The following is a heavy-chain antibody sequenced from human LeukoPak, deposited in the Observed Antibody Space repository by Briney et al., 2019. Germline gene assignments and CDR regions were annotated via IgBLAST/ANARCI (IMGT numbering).Heavy chain of an antibody. CDR3: ARGFFGSSWETYFDY. J-gene: IGHJ4*02. CDR1: GGSISSGGYY. D-gene: IGHD6-13*01. V-gene: IGHV4-31*03. CDR2: IYYSGST. Sequence: SETLSLTCTVSGGSISSGGYYWSWIRQHPGKGLEWIGYIYYSGSTYYNPSLKSRVTISVDTSKNQFSLKLSSVTAADTAVYYCARGFFGSSWETYFDYWGQGTLVTVSS.